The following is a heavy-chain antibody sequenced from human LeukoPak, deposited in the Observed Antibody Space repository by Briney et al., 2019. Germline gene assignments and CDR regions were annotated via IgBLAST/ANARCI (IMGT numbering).Heavy chain of an antibody. CDR2: ISYDGSNK. CDR3: AKDVGFGTWIQLWLSFAVDY. Sequence: PGGSLRLSCAASGFTFSSYGMHWVRQAPGKGLEWVAVISYDGSNKYYADSVKGRFTISRDNSKNTLYLQMNSLRAEDTAVYYCAKDVGFGTWIQLWLSFAVDYWGQGTLVTVSS. V-gene: IGHV3-30*18. D-gene: IGHD5-18*01. CDR1: GFTFSSYG. J-gene: IGHJ4*02.